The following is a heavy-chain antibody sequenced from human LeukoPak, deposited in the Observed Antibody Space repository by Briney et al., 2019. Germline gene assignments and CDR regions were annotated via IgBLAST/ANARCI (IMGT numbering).Heavy chain of an antibody. D-gene: IGHD3-10*01. Sequence: PSETLSLTCTVSGGSISSYYWSWVRQPPGKGLEWIGFVYYTGSTNYSPSLTSRVTISVDTSKNQFSLKLRSVTAADTAVYYCARGLLWFGGYYFDYWGQGTLVTVSS. CDR3: ARGLLWFGGYYFDY. J-gene: IGHJ4*02. V-gene: IGHV4-59*01. CDR1: GGSISSYY. CDR2: VYYTGST.